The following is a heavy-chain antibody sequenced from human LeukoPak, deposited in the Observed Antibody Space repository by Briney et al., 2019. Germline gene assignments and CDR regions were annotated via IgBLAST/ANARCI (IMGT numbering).Heavy chain of an antibody. Sequence: GGSLRLSCAASGFTFSSYAMSWVRQAPGKGLEWVSVISGYGGSRYYADSVKGRFTISRDNSKNTLYLQMKSLRAEDTAVYYCAKDARGGATPGWYFDLWGRGTLVTVSS. D-gene: IGHD1-26*01. V-gene: IGHV3-23*01. CDR1: GFTFSSYA. J-gene: IGHJ2*01. CDR3: AKDARGGATPGWYFDL. CDR2: ISGYGGSR.